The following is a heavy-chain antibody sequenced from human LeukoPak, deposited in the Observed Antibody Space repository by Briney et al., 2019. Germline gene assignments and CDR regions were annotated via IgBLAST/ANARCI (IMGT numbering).Heavy chain of an antibody. CDR1: GFTFSSYG. Sequence: GGSLRLSCAASGFTFSSYGMHWVRQAPGKGLEWVAFIRYDGSNKYYADSVKGRFTISRDNSKNTLYLQMNSLRAGDTAVYYCAKGGHGYIIRFDYWGQGTLVTVSS. J-gene: IGHJ4*02. V-gene: IGHV3-30*02. D-gene: IGHD5-24*01. CDR2: IRYDGSNK. CDR3: AKGGHGYIIRFDY.